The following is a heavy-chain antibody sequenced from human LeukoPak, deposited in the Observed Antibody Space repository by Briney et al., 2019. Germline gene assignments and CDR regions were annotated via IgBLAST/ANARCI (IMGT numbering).Heavy chain of an antibody. CDR1: GFTFDDYA. CDR3: AKTLSSGWYSGYFDY. Sequence: GGSLRLSCAASGFTFDDYAVHWVRQAPGKGLEWVSGISWNSGSIGYADSVKGRFTISRDDAKNSLYLQMNSLRAEDTALYYCAKTLSSGWYSGYFDYWGQGTLVTVSS. D-gene: IGHD6-19*01. J-gene: IGHJ4*02. V-gene: IGHV3-9*01. CDR2: ISWNSGSI.